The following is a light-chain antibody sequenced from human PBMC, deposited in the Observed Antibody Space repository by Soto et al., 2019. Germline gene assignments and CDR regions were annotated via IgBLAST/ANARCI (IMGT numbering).Light chain of an antibody. CDR2: EVS. CDR1: SSDVGGYNY. J-gene: IGLJ1*01. Sequence: QSALTQPASVSGSPGQSITISCTGTSSDVGGYNYVSWYQQHPGKAPKLMIYEVSRRPSGVSNRFSGSKSGSTASLTISVRQAEDEGDYYCSSYTCSSTDVFGSGTKVT. CDR3: SSYTCSSTDV. V-gene: IGLV2-14*01.